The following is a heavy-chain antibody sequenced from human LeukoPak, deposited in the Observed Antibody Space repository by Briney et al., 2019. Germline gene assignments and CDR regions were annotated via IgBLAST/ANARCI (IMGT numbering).Heavy chain of an antibody. D-gene: IGHD3-10*01. J-gene: IGHJ5*02. CDR2: INHSGST. CDR3: ARHHGSGNKTPWFDP. CDR1: GGSFSGYY. V-gene: IGHV4-34*01. Sequence: SETLSLTCAVYGGSFSGYYWSWIRQPPGKGLEWIGEINHSGSTNYNSSLKSRVTISVDTSKNQFSLKLSSVTAADTAVYYCARHHGSGNKTPWFDPWGQGTLVTVSS.